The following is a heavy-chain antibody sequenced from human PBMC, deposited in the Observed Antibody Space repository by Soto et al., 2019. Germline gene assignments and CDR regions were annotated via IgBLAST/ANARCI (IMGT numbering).Heavy chain of an antibody. Sequence: QLQLQESGPGLVKPSETLSLTCTVSGGSISSSTYYWGWIRQPPGKGLEWIGNIYYSGTTYYNPSLKSRVTISVDTSKSQFTLKLTSVTAADTAVYFCATYGGGTGLLDHWGQGTLVTVSS. J-gene: IGHJ4*02. D-gene: IGHD3-16*01. V-gene: IGHV4-39*01. CDR3: ATYGGGTGLLDH. CDR1: GGSISSSTYY. CDR2: IYYSGTT.